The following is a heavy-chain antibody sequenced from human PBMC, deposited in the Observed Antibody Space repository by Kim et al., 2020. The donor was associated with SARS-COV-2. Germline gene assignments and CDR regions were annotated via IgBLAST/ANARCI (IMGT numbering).Heavy chain of an antibody. D-gene: IGHD3-16*01. V-gene: IGHV7-4-1*02. CDR3: AIAMQYYDYVWGSPYFN. CDR1: GYTFTSYA. CDR2: INTNTGNP. J-gene: IGHJ4*02. Sequence: ASVKVSCKASGYTFTSYAMNWVRQAPGQGLEWMGWINTNTGNPTYAQGFTGRFVLSLDTSVSTAYLQISSLKAEDTAVYYCAIAMQYYDYVWGSPYFNWGQGTLVTVSS.